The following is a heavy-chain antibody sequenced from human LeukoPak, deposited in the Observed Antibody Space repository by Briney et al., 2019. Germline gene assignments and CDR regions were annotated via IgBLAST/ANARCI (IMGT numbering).Heavy chain of an antibody. V-gene: IGHV3-30-3*01. CDR3: ARAYGANHTPASDAFDI. Sequence: PGRSLRLSCAASGFTFSSYAMHWVRQAPGKGLEWVAVISYDGSNKYYADSVKGRFTISRDNSKNTLYLQMNSLRAEDTAVYYCARAYGANHTPASDAFDIWGQGTMVTVSS. J-gene: IGHJ3*02. CDR1: GFTFSSYA. CDR2: ISYDGSNK. D-gene: IGHD4-17*01.